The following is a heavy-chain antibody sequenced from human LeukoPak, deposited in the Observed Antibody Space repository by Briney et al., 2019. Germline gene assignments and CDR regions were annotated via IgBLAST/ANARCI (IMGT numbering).Heavy chain of an antibody. Sequence: PGGSLRLSCAASGLTFSSYAMSWVRQAPGKGLEWVSAISGSGGSTYYADSVKGRFTISRDNSKNTLYLQMNSLRAEDTAVYYCAKDGRRLRFLEWLLYGPWFDPWGQGTLVTVSS. CDR1: GLTFSSYA. CDR3: AKDGRRLRFLEWLLYGPWFDP. V-gene: IGHV3-23*01. J-gene: IGHJ5*02. CDR2: ISGSGGST. D-gene: IGHD3-3*01.